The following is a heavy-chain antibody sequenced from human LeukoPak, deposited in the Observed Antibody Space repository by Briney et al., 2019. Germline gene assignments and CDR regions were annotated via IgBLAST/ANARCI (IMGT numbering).Heavy chain of an antibody. CDR2: IRYDGSNK. J-gene: IGHJ4*02. CDR1: GFTFSSYG. V-gene: IGHV3-30*02. D-gene: IGHD1-26*01. Sequence: GGSLRLSCAASGFTFSSYGMHWVRQAPGKGLEWVAFIRYDGSNKYYADSVKGRFTISRDNSKNTLYLQMNSLRAEDTAVYYCAKVLYSGSYGSVRNIDYWGQGTLVTVSS. CDR3: AKVLYSGSYGSVRNIDY.